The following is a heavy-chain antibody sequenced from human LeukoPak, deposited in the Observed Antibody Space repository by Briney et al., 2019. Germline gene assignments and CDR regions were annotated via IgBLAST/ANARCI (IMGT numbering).Heavy chain of an antibody. Sequence: SETLPLTCAVYGGSFSGYYWSWIRQPPGKGLEWIGEINHSGSTNYNPSLKSRVTISVDTSKNQFSLKLSSVTAADTAVYYCARAGYSSSSGNLDAFDIWGQGTMVTVSS. J-gene: IGHJ3*02. V-gene: IGHV4-34*01. D-gene: IGHD6-6*01. CDR1: GGSFSGYY. CDR2: INHSGST. CDR3: ARAGYSSSSGNLDAFDI.